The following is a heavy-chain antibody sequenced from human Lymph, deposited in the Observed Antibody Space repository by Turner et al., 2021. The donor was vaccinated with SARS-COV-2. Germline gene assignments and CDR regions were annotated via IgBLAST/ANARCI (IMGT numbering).Heavy chain of an antibody. CDR3: ARDLGTYGMDV. J-gene: IGHJ6*02. CDR1: GIIVSRNY. Sequence: EVQLVETGAGLLQAGVSLRLSCAASGIIVSRNYMNWVRQAPGKGLDWVSVIYSDGTTYYANSVTRRFTNTRDNSKNTLYLQMNSLGVEDTAVYYGARDLGTYGMDVWGQGTTVTVSS. CDR2: IYSDGTT. V-gene: IGHV3-53*02. D-gene: IGHD6-13*01.